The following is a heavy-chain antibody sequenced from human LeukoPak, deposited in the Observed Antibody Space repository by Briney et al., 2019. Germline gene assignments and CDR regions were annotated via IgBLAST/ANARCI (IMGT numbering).Heavy chain of an antibody. CDR3: ARVVRSTDAFDI. J-gene: IGHJ3*02. CDR1: GFTVSSNY. CDR2: IYSGGST. V-gene: IGHV3-53*01. Sequence: GGSLRLSCAASGFTVSSNYMSWVRQAPGKGLEWVSVIYSGGSTYYADSVKGRFTISRDNSKNTLYLQMNSLRAEDTAVYYCARVVRSTDAFDIWGQGTMVTVSS.